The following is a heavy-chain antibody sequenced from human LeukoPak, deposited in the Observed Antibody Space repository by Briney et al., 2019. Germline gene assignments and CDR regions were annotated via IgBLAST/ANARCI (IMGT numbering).Heavy chain of an antibody. J-gene: IGHJ4*02. V-gene: IGHV1-69*01. D-gene: IGHD6-19*01. CDR1: GGTFSSYA. CDR3: ARDRRSSGSLTNPFDY. Sequence: SVKVSCKASGGTFSSYAISWVRQAPGQGLEWMGGIIPIFGTANYAQKFQGRVTITADESTSTAYMELSSLRSEDTAVYYCARDRRSSGSLTNPFDYWGQGTLVTVSS. CDR2: IIPIFGTA.